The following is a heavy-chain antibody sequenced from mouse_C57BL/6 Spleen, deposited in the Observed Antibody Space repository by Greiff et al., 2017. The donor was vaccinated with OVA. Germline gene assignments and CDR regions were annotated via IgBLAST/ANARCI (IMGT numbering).Heavy chain of an antibody. V-gene: IGHV1-54*01. D-gene: IGHD2-3*01. Sequence: QVQLQQSGAELVRPGTSVKVSCKASGYAFTNYLIEWVKQRPGQGLEWIGVINPGSGGTNYNEKFKGKATLTADKSSSTAYMQLSSLTSEDSAVYFCARSGDGGWFAYWGQGTLVTVSA. J-gene: IGHJ3*01. CDR1: GYAFTNYL. CDR3: ARSGDGGWFAY. CDR2: INPGSGGT.